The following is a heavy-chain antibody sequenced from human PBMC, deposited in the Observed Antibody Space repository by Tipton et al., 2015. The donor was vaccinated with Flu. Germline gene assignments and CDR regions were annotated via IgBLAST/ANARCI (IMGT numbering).Heavy chain of an antibody. CDR3: VRDETSVKWGP. CDR1: GGSISSSSDY. D-gene: IGHD4-11*01. Sequence: TLSLTCTVSGGSISSSSDYWGWIRQPPGKGLEWIGSIYYSGSTYYNPSLKSRVTVSADTSKKQFSLKLTSVTAADTAVYFCVRDETSVKWGPWGQGTLVTVSS. CDR2: IYYSGST. J-gene: IGHJ5*02. V-gene: IGHV4-39*07.